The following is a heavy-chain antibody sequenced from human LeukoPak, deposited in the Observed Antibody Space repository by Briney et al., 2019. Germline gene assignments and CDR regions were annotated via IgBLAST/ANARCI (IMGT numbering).Heavy chain of an antibody. V-gene: IGHV4-59*08. CDR1: GGSISSYY. J-gene: IGHJ3*02. D-gene: IGHD3-10*01. CDR2: IYYSGST. Sequence: SETPSLTCTVSGGSISSYYWSWIRQPPGKGLEWIGYIYYSGSTNYNPSLKSRVTISVDTSKNQFSLKLSSVTAADTAVYYCARHRNRGPLITMVRGVNAFDIWGQGTMVTVSS. CDR3: ARHRNRGPLITMVRGVNAFDI.